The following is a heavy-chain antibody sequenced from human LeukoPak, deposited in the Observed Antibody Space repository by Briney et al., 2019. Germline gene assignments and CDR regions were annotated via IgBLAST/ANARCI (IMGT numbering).Heavy chain of an antibody. D-gene: IGHD5-12*01. CDR2: INWNGGST. CDR3: ARSGWLRPPFDY. Sequence: PGGTLRLSCAAYGFTFDDYGMSWVRQAPGKGLEWVSGINWNGGSTGYADSVKGRFTISRDNAKNSLYLQMNSLRAEDTALYYCARSGWLRPPFDYWGQGTLVTVSS. CDR1: GFTFDDYG. V-gene: IGHV3-20*04. J-gene: IGHJ4*02.